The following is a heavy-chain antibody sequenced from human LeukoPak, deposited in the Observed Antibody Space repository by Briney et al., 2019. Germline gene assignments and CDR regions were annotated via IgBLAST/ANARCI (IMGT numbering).Heavy chain of an antibody. CDR2: INHSGST. J-gene: IGHJ6*02. CDR3: ARVVVVAATRSSYYYGMDV. Sequence: SETLSLTCAVYGGSFSGYYWSWIRQPAGKGLEWVGEINHSGSTNYNPSLKSRVTISVDTSKNQFSLKLSSVTAADTAVYYCARVVVVAATRSSYYYGMDVWGQGTTVTVSS. CDR1: GGSFSGYY. D-gene: IGHD2-15*01. V-gene: IGHV4-34*01.